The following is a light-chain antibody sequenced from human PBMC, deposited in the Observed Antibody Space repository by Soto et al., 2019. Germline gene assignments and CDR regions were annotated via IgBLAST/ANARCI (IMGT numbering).Light chain of an antibody. CDR2: DNN. J-gene: IGLJ2*01. CDR1: RSNIGDNY. Sequence: QSVLTQPPSVSAAPGQTVTISCSGSRSNIGDNYVSWYQQLPGTVPKLLIYDNNKRPSWIPDRFSGSKSGTTATLDIAGLQAGDEADYYCVTCDFSLTAGVFGGGTKLTVL. V-gene: IGLV1-51*01. CDR3: VTCDFSLTAGV.